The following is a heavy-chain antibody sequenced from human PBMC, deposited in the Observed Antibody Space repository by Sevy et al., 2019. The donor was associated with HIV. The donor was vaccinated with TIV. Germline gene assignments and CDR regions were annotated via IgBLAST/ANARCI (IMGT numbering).Heavy chain of an antibody. D-gene: IGHD6-19*01. CDR1: GFNFRSYD. V-gene: IGHV1-8*02. CDR3: TRVSGWHLRYGLDV. CDR2: MNTNTGNT. J-gene: IGHJ6*02. Sequence: ASVKVSCEASGFNFRSYDIYWVRQAPRQGLEWMGWMNTNTGNTGFAQKFQGRVTMTRNSSISTAYMELSNLRSEDTAVYYCTRVSGWHLRYGLDVWGQGTTVTVSS.